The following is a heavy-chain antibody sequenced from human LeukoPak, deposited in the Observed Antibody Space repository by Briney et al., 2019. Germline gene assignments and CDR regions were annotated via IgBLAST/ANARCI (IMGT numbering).Heavy chain of an antibody. CDR1: GFTFSSYA. D-gene: IGHD6-6*01. CDR3: AKDITYSSSTFDY. Sequence: PGGSLRLSCAASGFTFSSYAMSWVRQAPGKGLEWVSAISGSGGSTYYADSVKGRFTISRDNYKNTLYLQMNSLRAEDTAVYYCAKDITYSSSTFDYWGQGTLVTVSS. CDR2: ISGSGGST. V-gene: IGHV3-23*01. J-gene: IGHJ4*02.